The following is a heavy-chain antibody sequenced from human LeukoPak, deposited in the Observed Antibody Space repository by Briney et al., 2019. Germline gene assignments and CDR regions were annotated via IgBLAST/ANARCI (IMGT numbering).Heavy chain of an antibody. D-gene: IGHD3-22*01. V-gene: IGHV4-34*01. CDR3: ARGGDYYDSSVPNDY. CDR1: GGSFSGYY. Sequence: PSETLSLTCAVYGGSFSGYYWSWIRQPPVKELEWIGEINHSGSTNYNPSLKSRVTISVDTSKNQFSLKLSSVTAADTAVYYCARGGDYYDSSVPNDYWGQGTLVTVSS. CDR2: INHSGST. J-gene: IGHJ4*02.